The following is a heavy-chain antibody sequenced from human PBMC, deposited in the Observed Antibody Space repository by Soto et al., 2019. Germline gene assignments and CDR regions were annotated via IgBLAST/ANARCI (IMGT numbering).Heavy chain of an antibody. CDR3: AREMGACSDSSCYPGPYDS. V-gene: IGHV3-48*02. Sequence: GSLRLSCAASGFTFTSYSMNWVRQAPGQGLEWVSYITSKSTTIKYADSVKGRFTVSRDNAKNSLYLQLNSLRDEDTAVYYCAREMGACSDSSCYPGPYDSWGQGTLVTVSS. CDR1: GFTFTSYS. D-gene: IGHD3-16*01. J-gene: IGHJ5*02. CDR2: ITSKSTTI.